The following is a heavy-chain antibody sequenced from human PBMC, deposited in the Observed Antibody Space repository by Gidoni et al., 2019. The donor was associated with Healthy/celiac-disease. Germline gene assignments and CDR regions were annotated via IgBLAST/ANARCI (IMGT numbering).Heavy chain of an antibody. Sequence: QVQLVQSGAEVKKPGASVKVSCKASGYTFTGYYRHWVRQAPGQGLEWMGRINPNSGGTNYAQKFQGRVTMTRDTSISTAYMELSRLRSDDTAVYYCARDMDCSGGSCYSTSSGYWGQGTLVTVSS. CDR1: GYTFTGYY. CDR2: INPNSGGT. D-gene: IGHD2-15*01. CDR3: ARDMDCSGGSCYSTSSGY. V-gene: IGHV1-2*06. J-gene: IGHJ4*02.